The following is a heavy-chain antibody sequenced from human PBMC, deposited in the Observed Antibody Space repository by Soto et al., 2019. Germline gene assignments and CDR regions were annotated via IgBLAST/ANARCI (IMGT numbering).Heavy chain of an antibody. Sequence: ASVKVSCKVSGYSFSEMSMHWVRQTPEKGLEWMGSFDGEDGQTMYAQKFQGRVTMTEDTSADTAYMELSSLRSDGTAVYYCGIPGATGHLDHWGQGSRVTVSS. CDR3: GIPGATGHLDH. V-gene: IGHV1-24*01. CDR2: FDGEDGQT. CDR1: GYSFSEMS. D-gene: IGHD3-10*01. J-gene: IGHJ4*02.